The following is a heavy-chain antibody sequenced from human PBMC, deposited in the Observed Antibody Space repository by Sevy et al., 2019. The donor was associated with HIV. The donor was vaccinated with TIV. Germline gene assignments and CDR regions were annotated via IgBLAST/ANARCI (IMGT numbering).Heavy chain of an antibody. D-gene: IGHD3-22*01. CDR1: GFTFSNYA. J-gene: IGHJ4*02. V-gene: IGHV3-33*01. CDR2: IWNDGSNK. CDR3: VASSGYYYDY. Sequence: GGSLRLSCAATGFTFSNYAMHWVRQAPGKGMEWVAVIWNDGSNKYYADSVKGRFTISRDNSKNTLYLQMNSLRAEDTAVYYCVASSGYYYDYWGQGTLVTVSS.